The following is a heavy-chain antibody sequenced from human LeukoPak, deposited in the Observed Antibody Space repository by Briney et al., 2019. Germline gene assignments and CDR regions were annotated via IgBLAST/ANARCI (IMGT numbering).Heavy chain of an antibody. Sequence: ASVKVSCKASGYTFTSYGISWVRQAPGQGLEWMGWISAYNGNTNYAQKLQGRVTMTTDTSTSTAYMELRSLRSEDTAVYYCATAWENIQSDHRSPFDYWGQGTLVTVSS. CDR1: GYTFTSYG. CDR2: ISAYNGNT. V-gene: IGHV1-18*01. J-gene: IGHJ4*02. CDR3: ATAWENIQSDHRSPFDY. D-gene: IGHD1-26*01.